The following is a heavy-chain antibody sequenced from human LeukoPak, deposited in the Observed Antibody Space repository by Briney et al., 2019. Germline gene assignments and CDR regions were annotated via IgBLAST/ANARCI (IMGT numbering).Heavy chain of an antibody. J-gene: IGHJ3*02. D-gene: IGHD3-22*01. CDR3: ARTLLPALKGAFDI. V-gene: IGHV4-59*08. CDR1: GGSISTYY. CDR2: IYYSGST. Sequence: PSETLSLTCTVSGGSISTYYWSWIRQPPGKGLEWIGYIYYSGSTNYSPSLKSRVTISVDTSKNQFSLKLTSVTAADTAVYYCARTLLPALKGAFDIWGQGTMVTVSS.